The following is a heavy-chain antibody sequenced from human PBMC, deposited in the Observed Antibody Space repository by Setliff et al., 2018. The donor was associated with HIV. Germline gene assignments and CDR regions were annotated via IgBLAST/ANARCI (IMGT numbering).Heavy chain of an antibody. D-gene: IGHD3-16*01. CDR1: GGTFSSYA. CDR3: AWGTQRPIDS. Sequence: SVKVSCKASGGTFSSYAISWVRQAPGQGLEWMGGIIPIFGTANYAEKFQGRVTITADRSIDTAYMTLSSLTSDDTAMYFCAWGTQRPIDSWGQGTLVTVSS. CDR2: IIPIFGTA. V-gene: IGHV1-69*06. J-gene: IGHJ4*02.